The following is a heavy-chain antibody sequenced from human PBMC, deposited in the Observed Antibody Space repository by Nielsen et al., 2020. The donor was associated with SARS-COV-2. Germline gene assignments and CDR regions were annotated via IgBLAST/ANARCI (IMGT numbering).Heavy chain of an antibody. CDR3: AKDPKLGPGYSYGLDV. D-gene: IGHD6-13*01. CDR1: GFTFSSYA. V-gene: IGHV3-23*03. J-gene: IGHJ6*02. CDR2: IYSGGSST. Sequence: GESLKISCAASGFTFSSYAMSWVRQAPGKGLEWVSVIYSGGSSTYYADSVKGRFTISRDNSKNTLYLQMNSLRAEDTAVYYCAKDPKLGPGYSYGLDVWGRGTSVSVSS.